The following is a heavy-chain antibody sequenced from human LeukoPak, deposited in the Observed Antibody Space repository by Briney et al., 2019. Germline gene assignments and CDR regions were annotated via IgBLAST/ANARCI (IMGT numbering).Heavy chain of an antibody. CDR3: AKTPSPSSSLDY. CDR1: GFTFSNYN. CDR2: ISGSGGNT. J-gene: IGHJ4*02. V-gene: IGHV3-23*01. D-gene: IGHD2-2*01. Sequence: GGSLRLSCEASGFTFSNYNMSWVRQAPGKGLEWVSAISGSGGNTYYADSVKGRFTISRDNSKNTLYLQMNSLRAEDTAVYYCAKTPSPSSSLDYWGQGTLVTVSS.